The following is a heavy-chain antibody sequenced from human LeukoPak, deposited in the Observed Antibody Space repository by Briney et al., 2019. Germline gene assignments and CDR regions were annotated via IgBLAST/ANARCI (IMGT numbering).Heavy chain of an antibody. CDR2: IKSKTDGGTT. CDR3: TTEGGTEQWLAFDIYYFDY. J-gene: IGHJ4*02. CDR1: GFTFSNAW. D-gene: IGHD6-19*01. V-gene: IGHV3-15*01. Sequence: GGSLRLSCAASGFTFSNAWMSWVRQAPGKGLEWVGRIKSKTDGGTTDYAAPVKGRFTISRDDSKNTLYLQMNSLKTEDTAVYYCTTEGGTEQWLAFDIYYFDYWGQGTLVTVSS.